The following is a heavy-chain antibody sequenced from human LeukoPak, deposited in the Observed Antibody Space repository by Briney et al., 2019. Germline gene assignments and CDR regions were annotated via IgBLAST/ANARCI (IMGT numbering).Heavy chain of an antibody. D-gene: IGHD3-22*01. CDR3: VRDSGYRLEACDI. Sequence: SQTLSLTCGISGDRVSSNTAAWYWIRQSPSRGLEWLGRTYYRSKWYREYAVSVQSRITINPDTSKNQFSLQLNSVTPEDTAVYYCVRDSGYRLEACDIWGQGTMVTVSS. V-gene: IGHV6-1*01. CDR1: GDRVSSNTAA. CDR2: TYYRSKWYR. J-gene: IGHJ3*02.